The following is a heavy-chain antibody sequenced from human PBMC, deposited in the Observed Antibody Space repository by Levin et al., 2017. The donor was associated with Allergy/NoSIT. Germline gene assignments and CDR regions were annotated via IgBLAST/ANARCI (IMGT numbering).Heavy chain of an antibody. CDR3: TTTTWLALL. D-gene: IGHD6-19*01. CDR2: IKSKSDGGTA. Sequence: GGSLRLSCAASGVTFSKAWMHWIRQAPGKGLEWVGRIKSKSDGGTADYAAPVKGRFTISRDDSKNTFFLQMNSLKTEDTAVYYCTTTTWLALLWGQGTLVTVSS. V-gene: IGHV3-15*01. CDR1: GVTFSKAW. J-gene: IGHJ4*02.